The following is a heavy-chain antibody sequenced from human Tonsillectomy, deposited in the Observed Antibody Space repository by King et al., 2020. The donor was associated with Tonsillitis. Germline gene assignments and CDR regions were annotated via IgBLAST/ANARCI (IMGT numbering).Heavy chain of an antibody. D-gene: IGHD1-20*01. Sequence: QLVQSGAEVKKPGSSVKVSCKASGGTFSSFAINWVRQAPGQGLEWMGRIIPILGIANYALKFQGRLTITADKSTSTAYMELSSLRSEDTAVYYCAIGGITGTTTPPFDYWGQGTLVTVSS. J-gene: IGHJ4*02. CDR3: AIGGITGTTTPPFDY. CDR2: IIPILGIA. CDR1: GGTFSSFA. V-gene: IGHV1-69*04.